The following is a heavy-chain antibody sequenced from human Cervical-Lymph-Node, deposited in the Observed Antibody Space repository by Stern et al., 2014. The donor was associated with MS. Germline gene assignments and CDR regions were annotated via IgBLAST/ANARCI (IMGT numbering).Heavy chain of an antibody. CDR3: ANPLPYAN. CDR1: GDTFASYP. Sequence: VQLEESGAEVKKPGASVKVSCKASGDTFASYPIHWLRQAPGQGPEWMGIVNPTDGRTTYAQTFQGRVTMTRDTSTRTVYMELSSLRAEDTAMYFCANPLPYANWGQGTRVTVSS. J-gene: IGHJ1*01. D-gene: IGHD4-17*01. V-gene: IGHV1-46*03. CDR2: VNPTDGRT.